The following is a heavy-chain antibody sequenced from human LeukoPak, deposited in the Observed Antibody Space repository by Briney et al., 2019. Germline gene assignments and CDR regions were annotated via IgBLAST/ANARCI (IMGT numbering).Heavy chain of an antibody. V-gene: IGHV3-11*01. D-gene: IGHD2-2*01. J-gene: IGHJ6*03. Sequence: GGSLRLSCAASGFTFSDYYMSWIRQAPGKGLEWVSYISSSGSTIYYADSVKGRFTISRDNAKNSLYLQMNSLRAEDTAVYYCARDTGEVVVPAAMTGTEELDYYYYMDVWGKGTTVTVSS. CDR2: ISSSGSTI. CDR1: GFTFSDYY. CDR3: ARDTGEVVVPAAMTGTEELDYYYYMDV.